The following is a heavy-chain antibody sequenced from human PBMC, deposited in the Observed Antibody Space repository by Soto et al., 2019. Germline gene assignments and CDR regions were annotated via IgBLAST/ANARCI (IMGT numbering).Heavy chain of an antibody. D-gene: IGHD3-10*01. CDR2: ISYDGSNK. J-gene: IGHJ6*02. CDR1: GFTFSSYA. V-gene: IGHV3-30-3*01. Sequence: QPGGSLRLSCAASGFTFSSYAMHWVRQAPGKGLEWVAVISYDGSNKYYADSVKGRFTISRDNSKNTLYLQMNSLRAEDTAVYYCARDVAVPGYGSGHGLDVWGQGTTVTVSS. CDR3: ARDVAVPGYGSGHGLDV.